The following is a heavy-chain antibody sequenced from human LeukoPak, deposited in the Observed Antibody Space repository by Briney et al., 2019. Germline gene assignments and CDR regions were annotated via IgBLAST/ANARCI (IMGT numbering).Heavy chain of an antibody. Sequence: SETLSLTCTVSGGSISSYYWSWIRQPPGKGLEWIGYIYYSGSTNYNPSLKSRVTISVDTSRNQFSLKLSSVTAADTAVYYCARGGTVRNGMDVWGQETTVTVSS. V-gene: IGHV4-59*01. D-gene: IGHD1-26*01. CDR3: ARGGTVRNGMDV. CDR2: IYYSGST. J-gene: IGHJ6*02. CDR1: GGSISSYY.